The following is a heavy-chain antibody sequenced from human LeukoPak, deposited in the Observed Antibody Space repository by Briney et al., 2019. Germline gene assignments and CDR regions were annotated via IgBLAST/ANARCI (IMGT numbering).Heavy chain of an antibody. J-gene: IGHJ2*01. CDR1: GGSISSGSYY. V-gene: IGHV4-39*01. CDR2: IYYTGST. CDR3: ARLDWSNWCFDL. D-gene: IGHD3/OR15-3a*01. Sequence: ASETLSLTCAVSGGSISSGSYYWGWIRQPPGKGLEWIGSIYYTGSTYYNPSLKSRVTISVDTSKNQFSLNLSSVTAADTAVYYCARLDWSNWCFDLWGRGTLVTVSS.